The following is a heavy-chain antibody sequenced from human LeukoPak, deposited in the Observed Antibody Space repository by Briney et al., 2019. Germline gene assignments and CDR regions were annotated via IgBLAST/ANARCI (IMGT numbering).Heavy chain of an antibody. J-gene: IGHJ4*02. CDR1: GGSFSGYY. D-gene: IGHD4-23*01. Sequence: SETLSLTCAVYGGSFSGYYWSWIRQPPGKGLEWIGSIYYSGSTYYNPSLKSRVTISVDTSKNQFSLKLSSVTAADTAVYYCARHIADYGGFDYWGQGTLVTVSS. V-gene: IGHV4-34*01. CDR3: ARHIADYGGFDY. CDR2: IYYSGST.